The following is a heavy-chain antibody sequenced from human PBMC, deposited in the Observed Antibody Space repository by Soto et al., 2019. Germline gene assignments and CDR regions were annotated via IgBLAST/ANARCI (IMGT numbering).Heavy chain of an antibody. Sequence: GGSLRLSCAASGFTFSSYVLPCVRQAPGKGLEWLAVISYDGSNKYYADSVKGRFTISRDNAKNTLYLQMNSLRAEDTAVYYCAKDLSSSWYYYYGMDVGGQGTTVTVSS. V-gene: IGHV3-30*18. CDR1: GFTFSSYV. D-gene: IGHD6-13*01. CDR3: AKDLSSSWYYYYGMDV. CDR2: ISYDGSNK. J-gene: IGHJ6*02.